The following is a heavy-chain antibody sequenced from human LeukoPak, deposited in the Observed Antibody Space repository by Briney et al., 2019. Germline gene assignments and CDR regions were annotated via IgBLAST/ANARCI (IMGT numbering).Heavy chain of an antibody. CDR2: ISSSSSYI. Sequence: GGSLRLSCAASGFTFSSYSMNWVRQAPGKGLEWVSSISSSSSYIYYADSVKGRFTISRDNAKNSLYLQMNSLRAEDTAVYYCARGGGEGGYDYYGMDVWGQGTTVAVSS. CDR1: GFTFSSYS. V-gene: IGHV3-21*01. D-gene: IGHD4-17*01. J-gene: IGHJ6*02. CDR3: ARGGGEGGYDYYGMDV.